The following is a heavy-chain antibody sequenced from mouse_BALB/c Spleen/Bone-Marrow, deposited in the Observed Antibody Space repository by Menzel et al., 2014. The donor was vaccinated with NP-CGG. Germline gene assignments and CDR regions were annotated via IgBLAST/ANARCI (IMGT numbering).Heavy chain of an antibody. Sequence: DVKLVESGGGLVQPGGSLKLSCAASGFTFSNYGMSWVRQTPDKRLELVATINGNGGSTYYPDSVKGRFTISGDTAKNTLYLQMSSLKSEETAMYYCVRGNYGNYVDYFDFWGQGTTLTVSS. CDR3: VRGNYGNYVDYFDF. CDR2: INGNGGST. D-gene: IGHD2-1*01. V-gene: IGHV5-6-3*01. CDR1: GFTFSNYG. J-gene: IGHJ2*01.